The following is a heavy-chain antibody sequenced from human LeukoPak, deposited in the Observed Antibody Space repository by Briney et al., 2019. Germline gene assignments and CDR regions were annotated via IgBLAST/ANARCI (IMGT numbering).Heavy chain of an antibody. CDR1: GFTFSSYA. V-gene: IGHV3-30*04. CDR3: TRDIVYLQLEY. CDR2: ISYDGSNK. J-gene: IGHJ4*02. Sequence: GGSLRLSCAASGFTFSSYAMHWVRQAPGKGLEWVAVISYDGSNKYYADSVKGRFTISRDNARNSLYLQMSSLRVEDTAVYYCTRDIVYLQLEYWGQGALVTVSS. D-gene: IGHD2-15*01.